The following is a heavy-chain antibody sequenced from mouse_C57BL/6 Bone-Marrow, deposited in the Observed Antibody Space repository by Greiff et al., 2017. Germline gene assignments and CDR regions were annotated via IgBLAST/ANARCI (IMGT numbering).Heavy chain of an antibody. D-gene: IGHD1-1*01. V-gene: IGHV3-6*01. Sequence: EVQVVESGPGLVKPSQSLSLTCSVTGYSITSGYYWTWIRQFPGNKLEWMGYISYDGSNNYNPSLKNRISITRDTSKNQFFLKLNSVTTEDTATYYCARNYGSRGWYFDVWGTGTTVTVSS. CDR1: GYSITSGYY. CDR2: ISYDGSN. CDR3: ARNYGSRGWYFDV. J-gene: IGHJ1*03.